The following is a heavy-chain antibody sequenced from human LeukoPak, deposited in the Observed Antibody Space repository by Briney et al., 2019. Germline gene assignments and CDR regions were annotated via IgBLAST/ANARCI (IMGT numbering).Heavy chain of an antibody. D-gene: IGHD2-21*01. V-gene: IGHV4-34*01. Sequence: PSETLSLTCAVYGGSFSGYYWGWIRQPPGKGLEWIGSIYYSGSTYYKSSLKSRVTVSVGTSKDQFSLKLSSVTAADTAVYYCARSGGAGTRLNWFDPWGQGTLVTVSS. J-gene: IGHJ5*02. CDR1: GGSFSGYY. CDR2: IYYSGST. CDR3: ARSGGAGTRLNWFDP.